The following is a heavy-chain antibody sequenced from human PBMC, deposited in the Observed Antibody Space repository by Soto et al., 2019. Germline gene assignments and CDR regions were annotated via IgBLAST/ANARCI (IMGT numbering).Heavy chain of an antibody. CDR3: AKEFQWELHAFDI. V-gene: IGHV3-30*02. J-gene: IGHJ3*02. CDR2: MGNDGITT. D-gene: IGHD1-26*01. CDR1: GFTFSTYG. Sequence: RGSLRLSCAASGFTFSTYGMHWVRQAPGKGLEWVAVMGNDGITTFYADSVKGRFTISRDNSKNTLFLQMNSLRADDTAVYYCAKEFQWELHAFDIWGQGTMVTVPS.